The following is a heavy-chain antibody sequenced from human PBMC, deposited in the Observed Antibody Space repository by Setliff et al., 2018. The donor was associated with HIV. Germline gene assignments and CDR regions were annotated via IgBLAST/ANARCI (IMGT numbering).Heavy chain of an antibody. CDR2: INSDGSDT. CDR1: GFTFTDYI. J-gene: IGHJ5*02. CDR3: AREAGYGEQWLISGFP. V-gene: IGHV3-74*01. D-gene: IGHD6-19*01. Sequence: LRLSCAGSGFTFTDYIMHWVRQVPGKGLVWVSRINSDGSDTRYADSVKGRFTISRDNSKNTLYLQMNSLRVDDTAVYYCAREAGYGEQWLISGFPWGQGTLVTVSS.